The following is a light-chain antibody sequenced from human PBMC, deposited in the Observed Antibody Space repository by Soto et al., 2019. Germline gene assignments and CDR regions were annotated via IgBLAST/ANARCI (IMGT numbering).Light chain of an antibody. V-gene: IGLV2-14*01. CDR3: SSYTSSSTRV. J-gene: IGLJ2*01. CDR2: DVS. Sequence: QSALTQPASVSGSPGQSITISCTGTSSDVGGYNYVSWSQQHPGKAPKLMIYDVSNRPSGVSNRFSGSKSGNTASLTISGLQAEDEADYYCSSYTSSSTRVFGGGTKLT. CDR1: SSDVGGYNY.